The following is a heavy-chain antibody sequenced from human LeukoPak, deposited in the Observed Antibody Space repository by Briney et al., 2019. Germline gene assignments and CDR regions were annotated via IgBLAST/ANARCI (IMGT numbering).Heavy chain of an antibody. Sequence: ASVKVSCKASGGTFSSYAISWVRQAPGQGLEWMGGIIPIFGTANYAQKFQGRVTITADESTSTAYMELSSLRSEDTAVYYCARTGAHSSSWYNWFDPWGQGTLVTVSS. D-gene: IGHD6-13*01. J-gene: IGHJ5*02. CDR3: ARTGAHSSSWYNWFDP. CDR1: GGTFSSYA. V-gene: IGHV1-69*13. CDR2: IIPIFGTA.